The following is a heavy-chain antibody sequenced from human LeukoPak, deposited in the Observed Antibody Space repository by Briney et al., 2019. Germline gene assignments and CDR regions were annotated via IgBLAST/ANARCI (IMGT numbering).Heavy chain of an antibody. CDR3: ARATHTVTTGLDH. Sequence: SQTLSLICAISGDSVSSNSAAWTWIRQSPSRGLEWLGRTYYRSKWYNDYAVSVKSRITISPDTSKNQFSLQLNSVTPEDTAVYYCARATHTVTTGLDHWGQGTLVTVSS. V-gene: IGHV6-1*01. CDR1: GDSVSSNSAA. CDR2: TYYRSKWYN. J-gene: IGHJ4*02. D-gene: IGHD4-17*01.